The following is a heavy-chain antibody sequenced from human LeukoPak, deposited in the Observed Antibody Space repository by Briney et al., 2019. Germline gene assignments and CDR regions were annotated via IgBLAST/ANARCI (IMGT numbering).Heavy chain of an antibody. V-gene: IGHV3-66*01. CDR3: ARDGGAAAGY. CDR2: MYRGGST. D-gene: IGHD6-13*01. CDR1: GFTVSNNY. Sequence: PGGSLRLSCAASGFTVSNNYMSWVPQAPGKGLEWVSVMYRGGSTYYADSVQGRFTMSRDNSKNTLYLQMNSLRAEDTAVYYCARDGGAAAGYWGQGTLVTVSS. J-gene: IGHJ4*02.